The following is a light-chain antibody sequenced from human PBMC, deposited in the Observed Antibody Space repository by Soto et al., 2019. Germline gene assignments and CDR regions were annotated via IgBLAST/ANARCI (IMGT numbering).Light chain of an antibody. Sequence: EIVMTQSPATLSLSPGQRATLSCRASQSVSSNLAWYQQILGQAPRLLISGASTRATGIPARFTGSGSGTEFTLTISSLQPEDFAVYYCQQYNNWPHSFGQGTKVDIK. J-gene: IGKJ2*01. CDR3: QQYNNWPHS. CDR2: GAS. CDR1: QSVSSN. V-gene: IGKV3-15*01.